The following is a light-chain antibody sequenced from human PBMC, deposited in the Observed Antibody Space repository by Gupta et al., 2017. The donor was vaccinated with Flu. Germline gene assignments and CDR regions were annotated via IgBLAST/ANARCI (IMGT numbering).Light chain of an antibody. J-gene: IGKJ4*01. V-gene: IGKV3-15*01. Sequence: PATLSGSPGERATLSGRASQSVTSNLAWYQQKPGQGPRLLIYGASTRATTIPAMFSGSGSETEFTLTISSLQSEDFAVNFCQQDNNWAVTFGGGTKVEIK. CDR3: QQDNNWAVT. CDR2: GAS. CDR1: QSVTSN.